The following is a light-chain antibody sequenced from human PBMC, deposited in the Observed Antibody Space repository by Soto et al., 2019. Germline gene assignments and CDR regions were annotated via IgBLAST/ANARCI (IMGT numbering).Light chain of an antibody. J-gene: IGKJ5*01. CDR2: EAS. V-gene: IGKV1-33*01. Sequence: DIQMTQSPSSLSASVGDRVTITCQARQDISNFVNWYQQKLGKAPKLLIYEASNLKTGVASRFSGGGSGTDFTLIINTVQTEDVATYYCQQHDDLPRTFGQGTRLEIK. CDR1: QDISNF. CDR3: QQHDDLPRT.